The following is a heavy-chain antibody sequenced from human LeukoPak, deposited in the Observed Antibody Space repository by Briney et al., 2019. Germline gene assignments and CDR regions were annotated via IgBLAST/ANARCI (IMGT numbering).Heavy chain of an antibody. CDR3: ARSISTTVVHAFDI. D-gene: IGHD3-22*01. J-gene: IGHJ3*02. V-gene: IGHV4-30-2*01. CDR2: IYHSGST. Sequence: SQTLSLTCTVSGGSISSGGYYWSWIRQPPGKGLEWIGYIYHSGSTYYNPSLKSRVTISVDRSKNQFSLKLSSVTAADTAVYYCARSISTTVVHAFDIWGQGTMVTVSS. CDR1: GGSISSGGYY.